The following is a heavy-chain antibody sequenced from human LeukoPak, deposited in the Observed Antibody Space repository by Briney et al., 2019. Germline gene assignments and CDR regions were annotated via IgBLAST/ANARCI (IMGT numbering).Heavy chain of an antibody. D-gene: IGHD4-17*01. J-gene: IGHJ4*02. Sequence: ASVKVSCKASGYTFTSYYMHWVRQAPGQGLEWMGIINPSGGSTSYAQKFQGRVTMTRDTSTSTVYMELSSLRSEDTAVYYCAKDQGDTVISYYFDYWGQGTLVTVSS. V-gene: IGHV1-46*01. CDR1: GYTFTSYY. CDR2: INPSGGST. CDR3: AKDQGDTVISYYFDY.